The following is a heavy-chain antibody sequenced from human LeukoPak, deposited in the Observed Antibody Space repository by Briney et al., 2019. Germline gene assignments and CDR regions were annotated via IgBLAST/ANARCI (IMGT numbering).Heavy chain of an antibody. CDR1: GGSISTYY. D-gene: IGHD1-26*01. CDR2: INYSGNT. V-gene: IGHV4-59*08. CDR3: ARHSGSYYDFDY. Sequence: PSETLSLTCTVSGGSISTYYWSWIRQPPGKGLEWIGYINYSGNTKYNPSLEGRLTISVDTSKNQFSLKLRSVTAADTAVYYCARHSGSYYDFDYWGQGTLVTVSS. J-gene: IGHJ4*02.